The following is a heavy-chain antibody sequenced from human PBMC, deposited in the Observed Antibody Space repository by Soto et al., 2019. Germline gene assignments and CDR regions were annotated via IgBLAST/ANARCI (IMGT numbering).Heavy chain of an antibody. CDR1: GGSISSYY. CDR2: IYYSEST. J-gene: IGHJ4*02. D-gene: IGHD6-19*01. Sequence: QVQLQESGPGLVKPSETLSLTCTVSGGSISSYYWSWIRQPPGKGLEWIGFIYYSESTNYNPSLQSRVTRSVDTSKNQFSLRLTSVTAADSAVYYCARAVEMYASGWYSLDYWGQGTLVTVSS. V-gene: IGHV4-59*01. CDR3: ARAVEMYASGWYSLDY.